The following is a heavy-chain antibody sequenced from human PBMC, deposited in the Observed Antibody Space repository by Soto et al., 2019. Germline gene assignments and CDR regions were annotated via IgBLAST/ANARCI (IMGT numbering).Heavy chain of an antibody. J-gene: IGHJ4*02. CDR1: GFSFGSYA. V-gene: IGHV3-23*01. CDR2: ISGSDGKT. CDR3: ARWSYLDY. Sequence: GGSLRLSCAASGFSFGSYALSWVRQAPGKGLEWVSTISGSDGKTFYADSVKGRFSISRDTSQSALYLQMNSLRADDTAIYYCARWSYLDYWGQGTRVTVSS. D-gene: IGHD3-3*01.